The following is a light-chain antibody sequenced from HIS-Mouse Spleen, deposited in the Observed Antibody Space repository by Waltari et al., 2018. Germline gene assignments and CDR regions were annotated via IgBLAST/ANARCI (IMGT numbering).Light chain of an antibody. CDR2: DVS. J-gene: IGLJ3*02. Sequence: QSALTQPASVSGSPGQSITISCTGTSRDVGGYNYVSWYQQHPGNAPKPMIYDVSNRPSGVSNRFSGSKSGNTASLTISGLQAEDEADYYCSSYTSSSTWVFGGGTKLTVL. CDR1: SRDVGGYNY. V-gene: IGLV2-14*03. CDR3: SSYTSSSTWV.